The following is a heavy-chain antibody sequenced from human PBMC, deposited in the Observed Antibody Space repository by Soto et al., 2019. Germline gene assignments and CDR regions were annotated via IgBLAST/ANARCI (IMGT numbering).Heavy chain of an antibody. CDR2: ISGDGGGT. D-gene: IGHD2-2*01. J-gene: IGHJ4*02. CDR3: AKRAASIITFDD. V-gene: IGHV3-23*01. CDR1: GFTFSSYW. Sequence: GGSLSLYCAASGFTFSSYWMSWVRQAPGKGLEWVATISGDGGGTYYADSVKGRFTISRDNSKNMLFLQINSLRDDDSAVYYWAKRAASIITFDDGGQVSSVTVSS.